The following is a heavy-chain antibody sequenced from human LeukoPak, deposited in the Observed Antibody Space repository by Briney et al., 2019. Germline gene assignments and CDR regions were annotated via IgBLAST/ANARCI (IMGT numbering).Heavy chain of an antibody. CDR1: GFTFDDYA. V-gene: IGHV3-53*01. Sequence: PGGSLRLSCAASGFTFDDYAMHWVRQAPGKGLEWVSVIYSGGSTYYADSVKGRFTISRDNSKNTLYLQMNSLRAEDTAVYYCARGGYSYGYYYGMDVWGQGTTVTVSS. CDR3: ARGGYSYGYYYGMDV. D-gene: IGHD5-18*01. J-gene: IGHJ6*02. CDR2: IYSGGST.